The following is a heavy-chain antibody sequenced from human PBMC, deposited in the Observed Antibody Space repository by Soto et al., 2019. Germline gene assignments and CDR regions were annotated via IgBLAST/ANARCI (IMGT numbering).Heavy chain of an antibody. Sequence: ASVKVSCKASGYTFTAQYLHWVRKAPGEGLEWMGWINPTTGATRYAQKFPGRVTMTRDTSMSTAYLEGRSLRPDETAVYYCAKGDSSWVSWFDPWGQGTLVTVSS. CDR2: INPTTGAT. V-gene: IGHV1-2*02. D-gene: IGHD6-19*01. J-gene: IGHJ5*02. CDR1: GYTFTAQY. CDR3: AKGDSSWVSWFDP.